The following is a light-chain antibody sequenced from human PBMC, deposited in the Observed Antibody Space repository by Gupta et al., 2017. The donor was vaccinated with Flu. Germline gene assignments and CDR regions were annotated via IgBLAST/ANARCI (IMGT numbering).Light chain of an antibody. Sequence: EFVLTQSPGTLSLSPGERATLSCRASQSVSNSLLAWYQQKPGQAPRLLIYGAYNRATGIPDRFSGSGSGTDFTLIISRLEPEDFAVYYCQHYGTSPPGFTFGPGTTVDIK. CDR2: GAY. J-gene: IGKJ3*01. V-gene: IGKV3-20*01. CDR3: QHYGTSPPGFT. CDR1: QSVSNSL.